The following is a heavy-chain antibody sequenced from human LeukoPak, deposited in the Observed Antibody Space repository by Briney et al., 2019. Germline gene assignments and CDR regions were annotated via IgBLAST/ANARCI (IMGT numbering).Heavy chain of an antibody. CDR3: AKVREGSGSYFDY. Sequence: GGSLRLSCAASGFTFSSYAMHWVRQAPGKGLEWVAVISYDGSNKYYADSVKGRFTISRDNSKNTLYLQMNSLRAEDTAVYYCAKVREGSGSYFDYWGQGTLVTVSS. V-gene: IGHV3-30*01. J-gene: IGHJ4*02. D-gene: IGHD3-10*01. CDR1: GFTFSSYA. CDR2: ISYDGSNK.